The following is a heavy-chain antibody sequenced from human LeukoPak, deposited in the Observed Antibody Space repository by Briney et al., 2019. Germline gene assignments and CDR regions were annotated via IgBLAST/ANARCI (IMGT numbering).Heavy chain of an antibody. V-gene: IGHV4-59*08. D-gene: IGHD6-19*01. J-gene: IGHJ4*02. CDR1: GGSISSYY. Sequence: SETLSLTCTVSGGSISSYYWSWIRQPPGKGLEWIGYIYHSTSTNYNPSLKSRVTISVDTSKNQFSLKLSSVTAADTAVYYCARHSAGIAVAGMNYWGQGTLVTVPS. CDR2: IYHSTST. CDR3: ARHSAGIAVAGMNY.